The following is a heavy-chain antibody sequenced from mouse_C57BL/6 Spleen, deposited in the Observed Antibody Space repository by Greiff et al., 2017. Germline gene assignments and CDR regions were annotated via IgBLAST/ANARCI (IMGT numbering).Heavy chain of an antibody. CDR2: IDPETGGT. CDR3: TRYGRVTGYFDY. D-gene: IGHD1-2*01. J-gene: IGHJ2*01. CDR1: GYTFTDYE. Sequence: QVQLQQSGAELVRPGASVTLSCKASGYTFTDYEMHWVHQTPVHGLEWIGAIDPETGGTASNQKFKGKAILTASKSSTTAYIELRSLTSEDATVDYCTRYGRVTGYFDYWGKGTTLTVSS. V-gene: IGHV1-15*01.